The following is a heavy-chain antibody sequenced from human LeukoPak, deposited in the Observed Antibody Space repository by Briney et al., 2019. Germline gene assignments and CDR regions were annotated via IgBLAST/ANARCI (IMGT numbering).Heavy chain of an antibody. CDR1: GGSFSGYY. CDR2: INHSGTT. CDR3: ARERDIGDYYYYYYMDV. V-gene: IGHV4-34*01. J-gene: IGHJ6*03. Sequence: PSETLSLTCAVYGGSFSGYYWSWIRQPPGKGLEWIAEINHSGTTYYNPSLKSRVTISVDTSKNQFSLKLSSVTAADTAVYYCARERDIGDYYYYYYMDVWGKGTTVTVSS.